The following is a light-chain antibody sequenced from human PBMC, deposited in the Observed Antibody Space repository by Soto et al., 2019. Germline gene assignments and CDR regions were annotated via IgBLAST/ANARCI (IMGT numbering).Light chain of an antibody. V-gene: IGLV4-60*02. J-gene: IGLJ2*01. CDR1: SGHSSYI. CDR2: LEGSGSY. CDR3: ETWDINTHVV. Sequence: QSVLTQSSSAYASLGSSVKLTCTLSSGHSSYIIAWHQQQPGKAPRYLMKLEGSGSYNKGSGVPDRFSGSSSGADRYLTISNLQFEDEADYYCETWDINTHVVFGGGTKLTVL.